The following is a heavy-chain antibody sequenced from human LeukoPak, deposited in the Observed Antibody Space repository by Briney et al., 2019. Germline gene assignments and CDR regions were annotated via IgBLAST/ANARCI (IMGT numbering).Heavy chain of an antibody. CDR1: GYTFTSHG. D-gene: IGHD2-21*01. CDR3: ARDLSGGDCYSGCYFDY. V-gene: IGHV1-18*01. J-gene: IGHJ4*02. CDR2: ISAYNGNT. Sequence: GASVKVSCKASGYTFTSHGISWVRQAPGQGLEWMGWISAYNGNTNYAQKLQGRVTMTTDTSTSTAYMELRSLRSDDTAVYYCARDLSGGDCYSGCYFDYWGQGTLVTVSS.